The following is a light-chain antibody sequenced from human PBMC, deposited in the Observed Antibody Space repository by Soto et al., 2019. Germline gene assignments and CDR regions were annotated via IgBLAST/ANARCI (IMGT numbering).Light chain of an antibody. CDR3: QQYGSSPCT. J-gene: IGKJ2*01. Sequence: EILLTQSPGTLSLSPGERATLSCRASQSVRNSYLAWYQQKPGQAPRLLIYGASGRTTGIPDRFSGSGSGTDFTLTISRLEPEDFADYYCQQYGSSPCTFGQGTKLEI. V-gene: IGKV3-20*01. CDR2: GAS. CDR1: QSVRNSY.